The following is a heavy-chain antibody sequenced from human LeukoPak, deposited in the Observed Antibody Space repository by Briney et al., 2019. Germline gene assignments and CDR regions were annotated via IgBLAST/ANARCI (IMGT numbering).Heavy chain of an antibody. CDR1: GFTVSSNY. Sequence: PGGSLRLSCAASGFTVSSNYMSWVRQAPGKGLEWVSVIYSGGSTYYADSVKGRFTISRDNSKNTLYLQMNSLRAEDMAVYYCARDQADLRAFDIWGQGTMVTVSS. CDR2: IYSGGST. D-gene: IGHD6-13*01. V-gene: IGHV3-53*01. CDR3: ARDQADLRAFDI. J-gene: IGHJ3*02.